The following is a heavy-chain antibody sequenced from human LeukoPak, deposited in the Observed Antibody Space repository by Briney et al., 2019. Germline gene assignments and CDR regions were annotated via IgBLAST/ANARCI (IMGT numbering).Heavy chain of an antibody. CDR3: AKVKSGCGGDCYFSCFDY. Sequence: PGGSLRLSCAASGFTFSSYGMHWVRQAPGKGLEWVSAISGSGGSTYYADSVKGRFTISRDNSKNTLYLQMNSPRAEDTAIYYCAKVKSGCGGDCYFSCFDYWGQGTLVTVSS. CDR1: GFTFSSYG. CDR2: ISGSGGST. D-gene: IGHD2-21*02. V-gene: IGHV3-23*01. J-gene: IGHJ4*02.